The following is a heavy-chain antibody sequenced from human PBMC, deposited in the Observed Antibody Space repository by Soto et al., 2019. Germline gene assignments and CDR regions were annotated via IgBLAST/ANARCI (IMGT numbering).Heavy chain of an antibody. CDR3: AKVFHYYDSSGYFYFDY. V-gene: IGHV3-23*01. CDR1: GLTFSSYA. J-gene: IGHJ4*02. CDR2: ISGSGSTI. D-gene: IGHD3-22*01. Sequence: AGPSLRLSCAASGLTFSSYAGSWVRQAPGKGPEWISSISGSGSTIYYADSVKGRFTISRDNSKNTLYLQMSSLRAEDTAVYYCAKVFHYYDSSGYFYFDYWGQGTLVTVSS.